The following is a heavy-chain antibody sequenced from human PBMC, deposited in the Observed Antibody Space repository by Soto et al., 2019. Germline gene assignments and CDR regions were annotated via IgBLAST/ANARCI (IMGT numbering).Heavy chain of an antibody. J-gene: IGHJ4*02. D-gene: IGHD5-18*01. V-gene: IGHV1-2*04. CDR2: INPNSGGT. CDR1: GYTFTGYY. CDR3: AKDQRPLRPPYDSYGDY. Sequence: ASVKVSCKASGYTFTGYYMHWVRQAPGQGLEWVGWINPNSGGTNYAQKFQGWVTMTRDTSISTAYMELSRLRSDDTAVYCCAKDQRPLRPPYDSYGDYWGQGTLVTVSS.